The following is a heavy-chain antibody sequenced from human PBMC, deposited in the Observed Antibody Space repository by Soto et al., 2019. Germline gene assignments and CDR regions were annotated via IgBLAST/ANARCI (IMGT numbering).Heavy chain of an antibody. D-gene: IGHD2-15*01. Sequence: SDTLSLTCTVSGGSITTGGYYWSWIRQLPGKGLEWIGHRYYSESTYYNPSLKSRVSISLDTSKNQFSLKLSFVTAADTAMYYCARTKCSGGSCYSWSLDYWGQGTPVTVSA. CDR3: ARTKCSGGSCYSWSLDY. V-gene: IGHV4-31*03. CDR1: GGSITTGGYY. J-gene: IGHJ4*02. CDR2: RYYSEST.